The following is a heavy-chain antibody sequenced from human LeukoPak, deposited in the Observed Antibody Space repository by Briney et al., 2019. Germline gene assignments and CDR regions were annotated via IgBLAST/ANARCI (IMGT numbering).Heavy chain of an antibody. CDR2: ISYDGSNK. D-gene: IGHD4-17*01. CDR3: ARDRYGDPRGYFDY. CDR1: GFTFSSYA. J-gene: IGHJ4*02. V-gene: IGHV3-30-3*01. Sequence: GGSLRLSCAASGFTFSSYAMHWVRQAPGKGLEWVAVISYDGSNKYYADSVKGRFTISRDNSKNTLYLQMNSLRAEDTAVYYCARDRYGDPRGYFDYWGQGTLVTVSS.